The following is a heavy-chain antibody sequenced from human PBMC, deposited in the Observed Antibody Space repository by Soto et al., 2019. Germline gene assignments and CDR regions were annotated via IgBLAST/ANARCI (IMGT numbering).Heavy chain of an antibody. CDR2: ISAYNGNT. J-gene: IGHJ6*03. D-gene: IGHD2-2*01. CDR3: ARVFGPGGYQLLRPSYYYYYMDV. Sequence: ASVKVSCKASGYTFTSYGISWVRQAPGQGLEWMGWISAYNGNTNYAQKLQGRVTMTTDTSTSTAYMELRSLRSDDTAGYYCARVFGPGGYQLLRPSYYYYYMDVWGKGTTVTVSS. CDR1: GYTFTSYG. V-gene: IGHV1-18*01.